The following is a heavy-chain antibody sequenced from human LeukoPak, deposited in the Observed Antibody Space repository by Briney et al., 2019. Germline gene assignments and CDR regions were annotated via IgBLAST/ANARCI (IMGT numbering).Heavy chain of an antibody. D-gene: IGHD6-13*01. CDR3: ARETIAAAGTRGFAFDI. V-gene: IGHV7-4-1*02. J-gene: IGHJ3*02. Sequence: ASVKVSCKASGYTFTSYAMNWVRQAPGQGLEWMGWINTNTGNPTYAQGFTGRFVFSLDTSVSTAYLQISSLKAEDTAVYYCARETIAAAGTRGFAFDIWGQGTMVTVSS. CDR1: GYTFTSYA. CDR2: INTNTGNP.